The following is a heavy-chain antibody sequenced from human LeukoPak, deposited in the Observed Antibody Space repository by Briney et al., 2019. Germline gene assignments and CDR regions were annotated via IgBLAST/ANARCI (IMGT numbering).Heavy chain of an antibody. J-gene: IGHJ4*02. D-gene: IGHD2-2*01. CDR2: ISYDGSNK. Sequence: GRSLRLSGAASGFTFSSYAMHWVRQAPGKGLEWVAVISYDGSNKYYADSVKGRFTISRDNSKNTLYLQMNSLRAEDTAVYYCAREWCSSTSCCFDYWGQGTLVTVSS. CDR3: AREWCSSTSCCFDY. V-gene: IGHV3-30*04. CDR1: GFTFSSYA.